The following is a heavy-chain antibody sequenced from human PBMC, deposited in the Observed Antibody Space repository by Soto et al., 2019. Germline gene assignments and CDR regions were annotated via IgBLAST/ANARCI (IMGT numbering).Heavy chain of an antibody. CDR2: IYYSGST. CDR1: GGSISSGGYY. J-gene: IGHJ6*04. V-gene: IGHV4-31*03. Sequence: SETLSLTCTVSGGSISSGGYYWSWIRQHPGKGLEWIGYIYYSGSTYYNPSLKSRVTISVDTSKNQFSLKLSSVTAAGTAGDYCARGDSKNYYYYGRDVWGKGTTVTV. D-gene: IGHD4-4*01. CDR3: ARGDSKNYYYYGRDV.